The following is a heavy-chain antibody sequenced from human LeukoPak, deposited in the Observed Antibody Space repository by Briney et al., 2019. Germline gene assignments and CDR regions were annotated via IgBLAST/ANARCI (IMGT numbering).Heavy chain of an antibody. J-gene: IGHJ4*02. CDR2: ISSSGSTI. D-gene: IGHD3-22*01. CDR1: GFAFSDYY. V-gene: IGHV3-11*04. Sequence: GGSLRLSCAASGFAFSDYYMSWIRQAPGKGLEWVSYISSSGSTIYYADSVKGRFTIPRDNAKNSPYLQMNSLRAEDTAVYYCARELSSGSKVGFDYWGQGTLVTVSS. CDR3: ARELSSGSKVGFDY.